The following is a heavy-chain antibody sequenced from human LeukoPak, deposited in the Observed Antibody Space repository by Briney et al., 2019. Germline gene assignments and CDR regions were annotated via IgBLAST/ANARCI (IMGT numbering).Heavy chain of an antibody. CDR1: GYTFTSYG. D-gene: IGHD3-22*01. CDR2: ISAYNGNT. CDR3: ARDPSKAMGHYDSSGSYFDY. Sequence: ASVKVSCKASGYTFTSYGISWVRQAPGQGLEWMGWISAYNGNTNYAQKLQGRVTMTTDTSTSTAYMELRSLRSDDTAVYCCARDPSKAMGHYDSSGSYFDYWGQGTLVTVSS. J-gene: IGHJ4*02. V-gene: IGHV1-18*01.